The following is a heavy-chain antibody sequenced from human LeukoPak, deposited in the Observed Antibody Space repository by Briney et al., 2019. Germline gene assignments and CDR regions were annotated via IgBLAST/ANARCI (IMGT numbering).Heavy chain of an antibody. CDR3: ARDPPPITIVGLVLPHYYFDS. J-gene: IGHJ4*02. CDR2: ISSSSSYI. Sequence: KPGGSLRLSCAASGFTFSSYSMNWVRQAPGKGLEWVSSISSSSSYIYYADSVKGRFTISRDNAKNSLYLQMNSLRAEDTAVYYCARDPPPITIVGLVLPHYYFDSWGQGTLVTVSS. V-gene: IGHV3-21*01. D-gene: IGHD3-3*01. CDR1: GFTFSSYS.